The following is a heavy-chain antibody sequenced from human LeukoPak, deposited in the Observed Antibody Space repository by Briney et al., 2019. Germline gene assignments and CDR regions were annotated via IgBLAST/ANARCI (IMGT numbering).Heavy chain of an antibody. Sequence: GGSLRLSCAVSGFTIDDYAMYWVRQAPGKGLEWVSLISGDSFSTYYADSVKGRFTISRDNSKNSLYLQMNSLTTEDTAFYYCASRWLQFDYWGQGTLVTVSS. V-gene: IGHV3-43*02. CDR1: GFTIDDYA. D-gene: IGHD5-24*01. CDR3: ASRWLQFDY. J-gene: IGHJ4*02. CDR2: ISGDSFST.